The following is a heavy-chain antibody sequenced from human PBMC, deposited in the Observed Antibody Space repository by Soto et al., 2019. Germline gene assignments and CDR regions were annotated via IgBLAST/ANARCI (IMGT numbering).Heavy chain of an antibody. CDR1: GFTFSSYG. Sequence: QVQLVESGGGVVQPGRSLRLSCAASGFTFSSYGMHWVRQAPGKGLEWVAVISYDGSNKYYADSVKGRFTISRDNSKNTLYLQMNSLRAEDTAVYYCAKVFPVTTDWVYWGQGTLVTVSS. V-gene: IGHV3-30*18. CDR2: ISYDGSNK. CDR3: AKVFPVTTDWVY. D-gene: IGHD4-17*01. J-gene: IGHJ4*02.